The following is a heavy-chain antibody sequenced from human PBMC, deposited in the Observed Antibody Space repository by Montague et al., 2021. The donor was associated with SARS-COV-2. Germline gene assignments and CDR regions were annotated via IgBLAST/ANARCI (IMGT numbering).Heavy chain of an antibody. CDR2: ILYSGST. D-gene: IGHD3-3*01. V-gene: IGHV4-39*01. Sequence: SETLSLTCTVSGGSISSSSYYWGWIRQPPGKGLEWIGSILYSGSTYYNPSLKSRVTISVDTSKNQFSLKLNSVTAADTAVYFCSRGDFGVVIIPYYYYYMDVWGKGTTVTVSS. J-gene: IGHJ6*03. CDR3: SRGDFGVVIIPYYYYYMDV. CDR1: GGSISSSSYY.